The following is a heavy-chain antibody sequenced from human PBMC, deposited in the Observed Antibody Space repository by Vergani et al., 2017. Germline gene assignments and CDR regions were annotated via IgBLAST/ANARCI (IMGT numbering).Heavy chain of an antibody. CDR2: INPNSGGT. D-gene: IGHD1-14*01. J-gene: IGHJ3*02. V-gene: IGHV1-2*02. CDR1: GYTFTGYY. CDR3: ASSNWNHVRPIYAFDI. Sequence: QVQLVQSGAEVKKPEASVKVSCKASGYTFTGYYMHWVRQAPGQGLEWMGWINPNSGGTNYAQKFQGRVTMTRDTSISTAYMELSRLRSDDTAVYYCASSNWNHVRPIYAFDIWGQGTMVTVSS.